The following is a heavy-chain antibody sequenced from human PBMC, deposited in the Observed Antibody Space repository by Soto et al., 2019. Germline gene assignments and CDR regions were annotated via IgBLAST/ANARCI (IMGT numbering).Heavy chain of an antibody. CDR3: ARERRTLYGMDV. CDR2: ISSFSNYM. Sequence: GGSLRLSCAASGFTFSSYAMSWVRQAPGKGLEWVSSISSFSNYMYYTDSVKGRFTISRDNARNSLYLQMNSLRAEDTAVYYCARERRTLYGMDVWGQGTTVTVSS. V-gene: IGHV3-21*01. J-gene: IGHJ6*02. CDR1: GFTFSSYA.